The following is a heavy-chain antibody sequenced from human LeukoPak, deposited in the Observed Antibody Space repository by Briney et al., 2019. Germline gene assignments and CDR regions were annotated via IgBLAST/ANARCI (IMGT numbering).Heavy chain of an antibody. CDR1: GLSISGQR. J-gene: IGHJ4*02. Sequence: QSGGPLRLSCVASGLSISGQRMNWVRQAPGQGLEWVANIKHDGSEVYYVASVKGRFTVSRDDGRNSVSLQMNSVRAEDTAVYYCSYTNNFDHWGQGTLVVVSS. CDR2: IKHDGSEV. CDR3: SYTNNFDH. D-gene: IGHD3-16*02. V-gene: IGHV3-7*01.